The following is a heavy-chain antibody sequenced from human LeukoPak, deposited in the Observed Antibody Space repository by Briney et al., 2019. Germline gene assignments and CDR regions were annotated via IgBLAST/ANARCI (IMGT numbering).Heavy chain of an antibody. Sequence: PSETLSLSCTASGGSISSRNYWSWIRQPPGKGLEWVGSRYYSGSTYYNPSLESRVTISVDTSKNQLSLKLSSVTAADTAVYYCARHLSIATTGGRFDYRGQGTLVTVSS. J-gene: IGHJ4*02. D-gene: IGHD1-1*01. CDR3: ARHLSIATTGGRFDY. CDR1: GGSISSRNY. V-gene: IGHV4-39*01. CDR2: RYYSGST.